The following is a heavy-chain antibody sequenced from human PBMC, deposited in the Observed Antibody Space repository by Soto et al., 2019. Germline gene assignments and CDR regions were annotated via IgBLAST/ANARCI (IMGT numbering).Heavy chain of an antibody. Sequence: SVKVSCKASGGTFSSYAISWVRQAPGQGLEWMGGIIPIFGTANYAQKFQGRVTITADESTSTAYMELSSLRSEDTAVYYCARNALIRFLEWLLPYGMDVWGQGTTVTVSS. CDR3: ARNALIRFLEWLLPYGMDV. J-gene: IGHJ6*02. V-gene: IGHV1-69*13. D-gene: IGHD3-3*01. CDR2: IIPIFGTA. CDR1: GGTFSSYA.